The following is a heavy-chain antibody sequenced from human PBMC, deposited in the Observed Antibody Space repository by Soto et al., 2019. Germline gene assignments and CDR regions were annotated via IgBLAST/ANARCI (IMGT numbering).Heavy chain of an antibody. J-gene: IGHJ4*02. D-gene: IGHD1-1*01. V-gene: IGHV1-18*01. CDR3: ARGTYFDY. Sequence: ASVKVSGKAAGYTLTTYVVSWVRQAPGQGLEWVGWISAYNDHTNYAQKFQGRVTMTTDTSTSTAYMELRSLRSDDTAVYYCARGTYFDYWGQGTLVTVSS. CDR1: GYTLTTYV. CDR2: ISAYNDHT.